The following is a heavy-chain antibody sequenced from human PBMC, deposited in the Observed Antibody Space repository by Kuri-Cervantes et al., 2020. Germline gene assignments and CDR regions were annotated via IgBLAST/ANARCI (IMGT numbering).Heavy chain of an antibody. CDR3: ATSSRNAFDI. J-gene: IGHJ3*02. V-gene: IGHV4-59*01. CDR2: IFYSGST. Sequence: SETLSLTCAASGLTFSNYGLHWVRQAPGKGLEWIGHIFYSGSTNYNPSLKSRVTISVDTSKNQFSLRLSSVTAADTAAYYCATSSRNAFDIWGQGTMVTVSS. D-gene: IGHD6-13*01. CDR1: GLTFSNYG.